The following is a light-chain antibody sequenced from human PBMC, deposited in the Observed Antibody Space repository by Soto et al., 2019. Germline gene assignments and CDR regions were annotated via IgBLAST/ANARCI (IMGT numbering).Light chain of an antibody. Sequence: QSALTQPASVSGSPGQSITLSCTGTSSDIGGYNYVSWYQQHPGKAPKLMIYDVSDRPSGVSNRFSGSKSSNTASLTISGPQAEDEADYYCGSYASRNTVLLGRGTKLTVL. CDR1: SSDIGGYNY. CDR3: GSYASRNTVL. V-gene: IGLV2-14*03. CDR2: DVS. J-gene: IGLJ2*01.